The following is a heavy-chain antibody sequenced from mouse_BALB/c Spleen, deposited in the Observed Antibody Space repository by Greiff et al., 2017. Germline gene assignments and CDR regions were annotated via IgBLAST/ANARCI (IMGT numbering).Heavy chain of an antibody. CDR3: TREEYAMDY. CDR2: ISSGGSYT. CDR1: GFTFSSYT. J-gene: IGHJ4*01. Sequence: EVQGVESGGGLVKPGGSLKLSCAASGFTFSSYTMSWVRQTPEKRLEWVATISSGGSYTYYPDSVKGRFTISRDNAKNTLYLQMSSLKSEDTAMYYCTREEYAMDYWGQGTSVTVSS. V-gene: IGHV5-6-4*01.